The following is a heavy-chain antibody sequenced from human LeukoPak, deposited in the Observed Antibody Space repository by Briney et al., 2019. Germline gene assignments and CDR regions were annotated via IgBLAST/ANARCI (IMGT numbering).Heavy chain of an antibody. V-gene: IGHV4-4*07. CDR1: GGSISSYY. Sequence: PSETLSLTCTVSGGSISSYYWSWIRQPAGKGLEWIGRICTSGSTNYNPSLKSRVTMSVDTSKNQFSLKLSSVTAADTAVYYCIGGSWVKSAYAFDIWGQGTMVTVSS. J-gene: IGHJ3*02. CDR3: IGGSWVKSAYAFDI. CDR2: ICTSGST. D-gene: IGHD2-15*01.